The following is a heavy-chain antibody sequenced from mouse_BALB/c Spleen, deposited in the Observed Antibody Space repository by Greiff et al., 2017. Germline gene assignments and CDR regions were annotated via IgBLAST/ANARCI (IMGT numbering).Heavy chain of an antibody. J-gene: IGHJ2*01. CDR1: GFTFSDFY. V-gene: IGHV7-1*02. CDR3: SRETYYGYLDY. D-gene: IGHD1-1*01. CDR2: SRNKANDYTT. Sequence: EVMLVESGGGLVQPGGSLRLSCATSGFTFSDFYMKWVRQPPGKRLEWIAASRNKANDYTTDYSASVKGRFIVARDTSQSILYLQMNALRAEDTAVYYCSRETYYGYLDYWGQGTTLTVSS.